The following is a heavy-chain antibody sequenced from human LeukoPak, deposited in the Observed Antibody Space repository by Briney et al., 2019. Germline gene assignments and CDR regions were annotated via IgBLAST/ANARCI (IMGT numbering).Heavy chain of an antibody. CDR3: ARSPSSGYDHMDY. J-gene: IGHJ4*02. Sequence: PGGSLRLSCAVSGFTLSSHEMNWVRQAPGKGLEWISYISRSGFTTYYADSVKGRFTISRDDAESSLYLQMNSLRADDTSVYYCARSPSSGYDHMDYWGRGTLVTVSS. CDR2: ISRSGFTT. CDR1: GFTLSSHE. V-gene: IGHV3-48*03. D-gene: IGHD5-12*01.